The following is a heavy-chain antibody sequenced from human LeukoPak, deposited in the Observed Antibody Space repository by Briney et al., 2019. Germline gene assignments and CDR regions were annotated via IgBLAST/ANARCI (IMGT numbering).Heavy chain of an antibody. CDR2: ISSSGSTI. CDR1: GFTFSSYE. Sequence: GGSLRLSCAASGFTFSSYEMNWVRQAPGKGLEWVSYISSSGSTIYYADSVKGRFTISRDNAKDSLYLQMNSLRAEDTAVYYCARDHWKWGRFDYWGQGTLVTVSS. CDR3: ARDHWKWGRFDY. D-gene: IGHD3-16*01. J-gene: IGHJ4*02. V-gene: IGHV3-48*03.